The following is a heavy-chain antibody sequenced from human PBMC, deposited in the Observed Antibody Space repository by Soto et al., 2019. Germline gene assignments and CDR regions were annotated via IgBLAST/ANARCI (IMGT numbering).Heavy chain of an antibody. V-gene: IGHV3-33*01. Sequence: QVQLVESGGGVVQPGRSLRLSCAASGFSFSSYGMPWVRQAPGKGLEWVAVIYYDGSNEYYSDSVKGRFTISRDNSKNTLYLQMNSLRVEDTAVYYCARWWNDEEWVETMDVWGQGTTVTVSS. J-gene: IGHJ6*02. D-gene: IGHD1-1*01. CDR3: ARWWNDEEWVETMDV. CDR2: IYYDGSNE. CDR1: GFSFSSYG.